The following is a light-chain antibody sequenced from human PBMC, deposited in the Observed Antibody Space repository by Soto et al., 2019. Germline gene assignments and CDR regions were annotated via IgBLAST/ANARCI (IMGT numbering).Light chain of an antibody. CDR1: SGDIGSYNR. CDR3: SAYTTINTRAWF. J-gene: IGLJ1*01. CDR2: EVT. V-gene: IGLV2-14*01. Sequence: QSALTQPASVSGSPGQSITISCTGTSGDIGSYNRVSWYQQHPGKAPNLIIYEVTDRPSGVSSRFSGSKSGNTASLTISGLQAEDEAEYYCSAYTTINTRAWFFGTGTKLTVL.